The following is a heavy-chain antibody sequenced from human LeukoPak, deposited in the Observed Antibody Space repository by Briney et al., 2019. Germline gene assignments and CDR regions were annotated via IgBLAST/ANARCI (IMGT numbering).Heavy chain of an antibody. D-gene: IGHD3-10*01. CDR2: INHSGST. CDR3: ARGRFVSGKYYFDY. V-gene: IGHV4-39*07. Sequence: SQTLSLTCTVSGGSISSSSYYWSWIRQPPGKGLEWIGEINHSGSTNYNPSLKSRVTISVDTSKNQFSLKLSSVTAADTAVYYCARGRFVSGKYYFDYWGQGTLVTVSS. CDR1: GGSISSSSYY. J-gene: IGHJ4*02.